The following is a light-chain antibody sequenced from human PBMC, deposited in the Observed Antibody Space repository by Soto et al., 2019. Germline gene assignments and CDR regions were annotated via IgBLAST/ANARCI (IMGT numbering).Light chain of an antibody. CDR3: QQYGTTLFT. CDR1: QSVTNNF. J-gene: IGKJ3*01. Sequence: IVLTQSPGTLSLSPGERATLSCGASQSVTNNFLAWYQQKTGQAPRLLIYGASSRATGVPDRFSGSGSGTDFTLTISRLEPGDFAVYYCQQYGTTLFTFGPGTKVDIK. V-gene: IGKV3-20*01. CDR2: GAS.